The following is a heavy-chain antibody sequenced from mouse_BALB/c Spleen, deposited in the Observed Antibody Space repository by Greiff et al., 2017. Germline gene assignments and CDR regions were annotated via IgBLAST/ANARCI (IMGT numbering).Heavy chain of an antibody. V-gene: IGHV1-14*01. CDR2: INPYNDGT. CDR1: GYTFTSYV. J-gene: IGHJ1*01. D-gene: IGHD2-1*01. Sequence: EVQLQQSGPELVKPGASVKMSCKASGYTFTSYVMHWVKQKPGQGLEWIGYINPYNDGTKYNEKFKGKATLTSDKSSSTAYMELSSLTSEDSAVYYCARGGNYSIYVWYFDVWGAGTTVTVSS. CDR3: ARGGNYSIYVWYFDV.